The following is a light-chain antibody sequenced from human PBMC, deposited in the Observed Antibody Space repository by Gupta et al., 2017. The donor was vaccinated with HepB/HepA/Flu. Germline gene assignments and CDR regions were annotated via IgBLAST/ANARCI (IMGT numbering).Light chain of an antibody. Sequence: DIRMTQSPSYLSASIGDRVTITCRASQIITTYLSLYQKKPGKAPRLLISSASPLQSGVPPRFSVSGSGTDFTLTISSLQLEDFATYYSDQSDDIPFTFGPGTTVEI. CDR1: QIITTY. CDR3: DQSDDIPFT. J-gene: IGKJ3*01. V-gene: IGKV1-39*01. CDR2: SAS.